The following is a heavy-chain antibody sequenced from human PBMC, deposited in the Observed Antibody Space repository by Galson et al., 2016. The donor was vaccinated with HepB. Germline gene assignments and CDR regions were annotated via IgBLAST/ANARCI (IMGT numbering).Heavy chain of an antibody. V-gene: IGHV4-4*02. D-gene: IGHD2-8*01. J-gene: IGHJ4*02. CDR3: ARLFCPDGLCHFDY. CDR1: GGSINIDHW. CDR2: IFHSGST. Sequence: SETLSLTCAVSGGSINIDHWWTWVRQSPGKGLEWIGEIFHSGSTNYNPSLKSRVTISMDKSKNDFSLKLTSVTAADTAIYYCARLFCPDGLCHFDYWGQGTVVTVSS.